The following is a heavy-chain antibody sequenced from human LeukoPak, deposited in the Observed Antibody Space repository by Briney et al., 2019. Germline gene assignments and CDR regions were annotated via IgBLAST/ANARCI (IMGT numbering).Heavy chain of an antibody. D-gene: IGHD5-18*01. CDR2: INPSGGST. CDR3: ARDPGAIQLGFDY. V-gene: IGHV1-46*01. J-gene: IGHJ4*02. Sequence: ASVKVSCKASGYTFTGYYMHWVRQATGQGLEWMGIINPSGGSTSYAQKFQGRVTMTRDMSTSTVYMELSSLRSEDTAVYYCARDPGAIQLGFDYWGQGTLVTVSS. CDR1: GYTFTGYY.